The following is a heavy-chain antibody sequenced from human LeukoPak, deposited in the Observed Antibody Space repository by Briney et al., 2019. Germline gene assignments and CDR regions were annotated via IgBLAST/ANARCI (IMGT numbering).Heavy chain of an antibody. J-gene: IGHJ4*02. CDR2: IYSGGST. Sequence: PGGSLRLSCAASGFTVSSDYMSWVRQAPGKGLEWVSVIYSGGSTYYADSVKGRFTISRHNSKNTLYLQMHSLRAEDTAVYYCAREIPLLGYCSGGSCYRTYWGQGTLVAVSS. CDR1: GFTVSSDY. V-gene: IGHV3-53*04. CDR3: AREIPLLGYCSGGSCYRTY. D-gene: IGHD2-15*01.